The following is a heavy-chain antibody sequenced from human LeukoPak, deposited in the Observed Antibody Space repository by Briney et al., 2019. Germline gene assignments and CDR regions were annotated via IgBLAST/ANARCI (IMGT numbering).Heavy chain of an antibody. J-gene: IGHJ4*02. D-gene: IGHD2-2*02. V-gene: IGHV3-23*01. CDR3: AGYNCSSTRCYTGGFDY. CDR2: VSSSGGST. CDR1: GFITSGYA. Sequence: GGSPRSSSSAAGFITSGYAMIWGGQDARKRLLWCVPVSSSGGSTYYADSVKGWFTISRDKSKNTLYLQMNSLRAEDTAVYYCAGYNCSSTRCYTGGFDYWGQGTLATVSS.